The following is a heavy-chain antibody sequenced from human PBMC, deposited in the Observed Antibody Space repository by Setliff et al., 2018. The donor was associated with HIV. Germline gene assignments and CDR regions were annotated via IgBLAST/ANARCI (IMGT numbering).Heavy chain of an antibody. D-gene: IGHD2-2*01. V-gene: IGHV4-59*02. CDR2: LHSSGST. CDR3: ARGGTSSNWFDP. CDR1: GASVSNHY. Sequence: PSETLSLTCTVSGASVSNHYWSWIRQLPGKGLELIGSLHSSGSTSYNPSLKSRVTTSVDTSKNQFSLRLRSVTAADTAVYYCARGGTSSNWFDPWGQGTLVTVSS. J-gene: IGHJ5*02.